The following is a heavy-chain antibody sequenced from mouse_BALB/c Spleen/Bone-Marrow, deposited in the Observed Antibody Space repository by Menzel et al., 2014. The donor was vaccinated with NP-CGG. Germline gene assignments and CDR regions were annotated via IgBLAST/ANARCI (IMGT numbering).Heavy chain of an antibody. V-gene: IGHV3-6*02. CDR2: ISYNGSN. CDR3: AREPYDGSIIDS. D-gene: IGHD2-3*01. CDR1: GNSITSGYY. J-gene: IGHJ2*01. Sequence: EVKLMESGPGLVKPSQSLSLTCSVTGNSITSGYYWNWIRQFPGNKLEWMGYISYNGSNNYNPSLKNRISITRDTSKNQFFLKLNSVTNEDTATYYCAREPYDGSIIDSWGQGTTLTVSS.